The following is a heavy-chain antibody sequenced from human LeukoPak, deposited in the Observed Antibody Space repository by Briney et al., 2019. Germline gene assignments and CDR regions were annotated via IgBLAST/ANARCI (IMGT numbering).Heavy chain of an antibody. V-gene: IGHV3-48*04. J-gene: IGHJ6*02. Sequence: GGSLRLSCAASGFTFSSYSMNWVRQAPGKGLEWVSYISSSGSTRYYADSVKGRFTISRDSAKNSLYLQMNSLRVEDTAVYHCARISVSYYYGMDVWGQGTTVTVSS. CDR2: ISSSGSTR. CDR1: GFTFSSYS. CDR3: ARISVSYYYGMDV.